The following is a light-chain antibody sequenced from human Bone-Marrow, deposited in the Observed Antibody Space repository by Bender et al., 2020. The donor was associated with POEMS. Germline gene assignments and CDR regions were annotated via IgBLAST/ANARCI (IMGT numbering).Light chain of an antibody. J-gene: IGLJ1*01. Sequence: QSALTQPASVSGSPGQSIAISCSGTSSDIGGYNSVSWYQQHPGKAPKLIIYQVSNRPSGVSNRFSGSKSDNTASLTISGLQAEDEADYYCSSLSTSGAPMYVVGTGTKVTVL. CDR2: QVS. CDR1: SSDIGGYNS. V-gene: IGLV2-14*01. CDR3: SSLSTSGAPMYV.